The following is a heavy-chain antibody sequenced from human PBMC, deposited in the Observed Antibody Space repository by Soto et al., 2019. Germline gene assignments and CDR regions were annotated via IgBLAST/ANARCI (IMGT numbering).Heavy chain of an antibody. D-gene: IGHD6-19*01. V-gene: IGHV4-4*02. Sequence: QVQLQESGPGLVKPSGTLSLTCAVSGDSVSSPYYWCWVRQPPGKGLEWIGEVFHTGTTSYNPSRRSPVTISMDKSNNHFSLDLSSVTAADTAVYYCARSAGWYAVHSWGPGTLVIVSS. J-gene: IGHJ4*02. CDR1: GDSVSSPYY. CDR3: ARSAGWYAVHS. CDR2: VFHTGTT.